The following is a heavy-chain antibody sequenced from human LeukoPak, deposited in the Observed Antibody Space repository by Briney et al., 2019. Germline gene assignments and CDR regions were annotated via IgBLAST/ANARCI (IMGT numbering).Heavy chain of an antibody. CDR3: ARDRGGSLGYSGYDWSFDY. V-gene: IGHV3-53*01. J-gene: IGHJ4*02. CDR2: IYSDGRT. D-gene: IGHD5-12*01. CDR1: GFTFSSYA. Sequence: GGSLRLSCAASGFTFSSYAMSWVRQAPGKGLEWVSVIYSDGRTKYADSVKGRFTISRDNSKNTLSLQMNSLRAEDTAVYYCARDRGGSLGYSGYDWSFDYWGQGSLVTVSS.